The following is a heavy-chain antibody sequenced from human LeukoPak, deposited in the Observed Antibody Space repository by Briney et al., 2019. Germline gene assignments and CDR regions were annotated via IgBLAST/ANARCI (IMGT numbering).Heavy chain of an antibody. J-gene: IGHJ6*03. CDR3: AIDPGYCSGGSCYPYYMDV. Sequence: GGSLRLSCAASGFTFSSYSMNWVRQAPGKGLEWVSFISSSSSYIYYADSVKGRFTISRDNAKNSLYLLMNSLRAEDTAVYYCAIDPGYCSGGSCYPYYMDVWGKGTTVTVSS. CDR2: ISSSSSYI. D-gene: IGHD2-15*01. V-gene: IGHV3-21*01. CDR1: GFTFSSYS.